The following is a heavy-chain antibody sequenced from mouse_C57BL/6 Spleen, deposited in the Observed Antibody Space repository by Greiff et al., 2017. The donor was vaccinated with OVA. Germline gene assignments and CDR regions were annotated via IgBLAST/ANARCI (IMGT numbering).Heavy chain of an antibody. CDR2: IDPEDGDT. V-gene: IGHV14-1*01. D-gene: IGHD2-12*01. J-gene: IGHJ2*01. CDR3: TTNTVYDAGPSDY. CDR1: GFNIKDYY. Sequence: VQLQQSGAELVRPGASVKLSCTASGFNIKDYYMHWVKQRPEQGLEWIGRIDPEDGDTEYAPKFQGKATMTADTSSNTAYLQLSSLTAEDTAVYSCTTNTVYDAGPSDYGGQGTTLTVSS.